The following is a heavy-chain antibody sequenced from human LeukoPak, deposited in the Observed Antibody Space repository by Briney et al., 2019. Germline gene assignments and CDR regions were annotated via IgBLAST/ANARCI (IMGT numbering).Heavy chain of an antibody. CDR2: IYYSGST. V-gene: IGHV4-59*01. CDR3: ARRDTLTGYFRF. Sequence: PSETLSLTCTVSGGSISSYYWSWIRQPPGKGLEWIGYIYYSGSTNYNPSLRSRVTISVDTSKNQFSLKLSSVTAADTAVYYCARRDTLTGYFRFWGQGTLVTVSS. D-gene: IGHD3-9*01. J-gene: IGHJ4*02. CDR1: GGSISSYY.